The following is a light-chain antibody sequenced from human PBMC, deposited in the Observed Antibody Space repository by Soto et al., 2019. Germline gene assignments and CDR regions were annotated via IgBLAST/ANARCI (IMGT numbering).Light chain of an antibody. CDR3: QQRYSTPET. Sequence: DIQMTQSPSSLSASVGDRVTITCRASQSISSYLNWYQQKPGKAPKLLIYAASSLQSGVPSRFSGSGSGTDFTLTISSLQPEDFATYYCQQRYSTPETCGQGTTVEIK. J-gene: IGKJ1*01. CDR2: AAS. CDR1: QSISSY. V-gene: IGKV1-39*01.